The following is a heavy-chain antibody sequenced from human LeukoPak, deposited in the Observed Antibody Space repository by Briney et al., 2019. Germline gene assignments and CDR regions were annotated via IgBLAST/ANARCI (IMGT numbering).Heavy chain of an antibody. CDR1: GFTFSNYW. V-gene: IGHV3-7*02. CDR2: IKHDGSEQ. D-gene: IGHD3-10*02. Sequence: GGSLRLSCAASGFTFSNYWRTWGRQAPGKGLEWVAKIKHDGSEQYYVDSVKGRFTISRDNAKNSLYLQMNSLRDEDTAVYYCASHYAGGSDHWGQGTLVTVSS. J-gene: IGHJ4*02. CDR3: ASHYAGGSDH.